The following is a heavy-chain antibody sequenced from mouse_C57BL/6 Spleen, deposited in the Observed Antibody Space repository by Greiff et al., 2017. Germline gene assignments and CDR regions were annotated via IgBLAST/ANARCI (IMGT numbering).Heavy chain of an antibody. V-gene: IGHV1-22*01. J-gene: IGHJ3*01. Sequence: VQLQQSGPELVKPGASVKMSCKASGYTFTDYNMHWVKQSHGKSLEWIGYINPNNGGTNYNQKFKGKATLTVNKSSSTAYMELRSLTAEEAAVYYCARGALGRAWFAYWGQGTLVTVSA. CDR2: INPNNGGT. CDR1: GYTFTDYN. CDR3: ARGALGRAWFAY. D-gene: IGHD3-1*01.